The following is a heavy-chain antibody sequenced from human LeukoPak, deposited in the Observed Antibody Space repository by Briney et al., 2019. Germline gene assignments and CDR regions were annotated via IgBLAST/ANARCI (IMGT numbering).Heavy chain of an antibody. D-gene: IGHD6-19*01. Sequence: SVKVSCKASGGTFSSYAISWVRQAPGQGLEWMGGIIPIFGTANYAQKFQGRVTITADESTSTAYMGLSSLRSEDTAVYYCARDSYSGPTPGYYYGMDVWGKGTTVTVSS. J-gene: IGHJ6*04. CDR3: ARDSYSGPTPGYYYGMDV. V-gene: IGHV1-69*01. CDR1: GGTFSSYA. CDR2: IIPIFGTA.